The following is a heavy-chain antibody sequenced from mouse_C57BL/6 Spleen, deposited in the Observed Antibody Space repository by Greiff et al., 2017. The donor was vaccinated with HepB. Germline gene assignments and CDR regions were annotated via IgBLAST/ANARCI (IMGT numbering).Heavy chain of an antibody. CDR1: GYAFTNYL. CDR2: INPGSGGT. Sequence: VKLMESGAELVRPGPSVKVSCKASGYAFTNYLIEWVKQRPGQGLGWIGVINPGSGGTNYNEKFKGKATLTADKSSSTAYMQLSSLTSEDSAVYFCARGAEYYAMDYWGQGTSVTVSS. D-gene: IGHD3-3*01. V-gene: IGHV1-54*01. CDR3: ARGAEYYAMDY. J-gene: IGHJ4*01.